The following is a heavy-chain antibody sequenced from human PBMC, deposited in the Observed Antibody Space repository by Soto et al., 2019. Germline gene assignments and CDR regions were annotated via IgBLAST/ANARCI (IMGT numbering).Heavy chain of an antibody. V-gene: IGHV4-34*01. Sequence: SETLSLTCAVYGGSFSGYYWSWIRQPPGKGLEWIGEINHRGSTNYNPSLKSRVTISIDTSKNQFSLKLSSVTAADTAMYYCARIDRGDVWGQGTTVTVS. CDR1: GGSFSGYY. J-gene: IGHJ6*02. D-gene: IGHD3-9*01. CDR3: ARIDRGDV. CDR2: INHRGST.